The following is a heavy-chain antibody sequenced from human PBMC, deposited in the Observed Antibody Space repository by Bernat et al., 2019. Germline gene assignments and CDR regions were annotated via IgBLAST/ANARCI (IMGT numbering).Heavy chain of an antibody. CDR1: GFTFSSYG. Sequence: QVQLVESGGGVVQPGRSLRLSCAASGFTFSSYGMHWVRQAPGKGLEWVAVIWYDGSNKYYADSVKGRFTISRDNSKNTLYLQMNSLRAEDTAVYYCAKGDYIAVAGFDFWGQGTLVTVSS. CDR2: IWYDGSNK. J-gene: IGHJ4*02. V-gene: IGHV3-33*06. CDR3: AKGDYIAVAGFDF. D-gene: IGHD6-19*01.